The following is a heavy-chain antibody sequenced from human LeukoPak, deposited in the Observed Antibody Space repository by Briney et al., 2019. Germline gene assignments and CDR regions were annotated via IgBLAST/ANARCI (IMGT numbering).Heavy chain of an antibody. Sequence: SETLSLTCTVSGGSISSYYWSWIRQPPGKGLEGIGYIYYSGSTNYNPPLKRRVTISVDPSKNQFSLKLSSVTAADTAVYYCARHLYRSSWFDYWGQGTLVTVSS. J-gene: IGHJ5*01. CDR1: GGSISSYY. D-gene: IGHD6-13*01. V-gene: IGHV4-59*08. CDR3: ARHLYRSSWFDY. CDR2: IYYSGST.